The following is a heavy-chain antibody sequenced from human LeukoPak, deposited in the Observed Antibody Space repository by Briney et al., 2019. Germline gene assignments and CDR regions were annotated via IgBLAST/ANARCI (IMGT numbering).Heavy chain of an antibody. V-gene: IGHV3-11*03. CDR1: GFAFSDYY. Sequence: GGALRLSCPASGFAFSDYYMSWIRPAPGKGLAWIAHISSSNTYTNYADSVRGRFTLSRADPKKSLSLQMNSLRPEDTAVYYCTIISIRITAPGGDYWGQGTLVTVSS. CDR3: TIISIRITAPGGDY. J-gene: IGHJ4*02. D-gene: IGHD6-13*01. CDR2: ISSSNTYT.